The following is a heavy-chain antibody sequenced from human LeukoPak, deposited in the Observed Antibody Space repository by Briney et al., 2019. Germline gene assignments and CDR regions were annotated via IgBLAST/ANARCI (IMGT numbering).Heavy chain of an antibody. CDR3: AKGTYGSGTYGAHDY. CDR2: ISGSGDFT. Sequence: QPGGTLRLSCAASGFTFSSYGMNWVRQAPGKGLEWVSTISGSGDFTYYADSVRGRFTISRDSSKNTLYLQMNSLRAEDTALYYCAKGTYGSGTYGAHDYWGQGTLVTVSS. V-gene: IGHV3-23*01. CDR1: GFTFSSYG. J-gene: IGHJ4*02. D-gene: IGHD3-10*01.